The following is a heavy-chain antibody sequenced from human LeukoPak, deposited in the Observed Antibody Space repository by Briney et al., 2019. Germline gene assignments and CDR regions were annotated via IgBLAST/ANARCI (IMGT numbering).Heavy chain of an antibody. Sequence: PSQTLSLTCTVSGGSISSGDYYWSWIRQPPGKGLEWIGYIYYSGSTYYNPSLKSRVTISVDTSKNQFSLKLSSVTAADTAVYYCARGACDGDCYFAYYYYGMDVWGQGTTVTVSS. D-gene: IGHD2-21*02. CDR2: IYYSGST. CDR1: GGSISSGDYY. V-gene: IGHV4-30-4*01. CDR3: ARGACDGDCYFAYYYYGMDV. J-gene: IGHJ6*02.